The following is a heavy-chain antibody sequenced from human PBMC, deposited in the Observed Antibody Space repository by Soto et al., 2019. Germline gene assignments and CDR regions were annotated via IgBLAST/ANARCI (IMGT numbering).Heavy chain of an antibody. CDR2: INSDGSDT. CDR1: GFTFSSYW. D-gene: IGHD5-18*01. V-gene: IGHV3-74*01. CDR3: ARDYSSYGPFDY. Sequence: GGSLRLSCAASGFTFSSYWMHWVRQDPGKGLVWVSHINSDGSDTSYADSVKGRFTISRDNAKNSLYLQMNSLRAEDTAVYYCARDYSSYGPFDYWGQGTLVTVSS. J-gene: IGHJ4*02.